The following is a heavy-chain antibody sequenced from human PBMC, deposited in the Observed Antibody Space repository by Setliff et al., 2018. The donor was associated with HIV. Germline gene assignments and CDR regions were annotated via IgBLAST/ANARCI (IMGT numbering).Heavy chain of an antibody. CDR1: GYTFTSYD. V-gene: IGHV1-8*01. CDR3: TRGGFFGVADRRALAN. CDR2: MNPNSGST. J-gene: IGHJ4*02. Sequence: ASVKVSCKASGYTFTSYDINWVRQAPGRGLEWMGWMNPNSGSTDYAQGFQGRVTISRDTSISTTYMELSSLTSEDTAVYYCTRGGFFGVADRRALANWGQGTLVTVSS. D-gene: IGHD3-3*01.